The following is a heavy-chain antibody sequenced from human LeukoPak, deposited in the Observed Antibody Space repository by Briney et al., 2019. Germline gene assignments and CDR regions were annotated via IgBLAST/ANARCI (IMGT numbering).Heavy chain of an antibody. CDR1: GDSVSSNSAA. D-gene: IGHD4-17*01. V-gene: IGHV6-1*01. Sequence: SQTLSLTCAISGDSVSSNSAAWNWIRQSPSRGLESLGRTYYRSKWYNNYAASVKSRITINPDTYKNHFSLQLNSVTPEDTAVYYCARDPYGDLGFDYWGQGTLVTVSS. J-gene: IGHJ4*02. CDR3: ARDPYGDLGFDY. CDR2: TYYRSKWYN.